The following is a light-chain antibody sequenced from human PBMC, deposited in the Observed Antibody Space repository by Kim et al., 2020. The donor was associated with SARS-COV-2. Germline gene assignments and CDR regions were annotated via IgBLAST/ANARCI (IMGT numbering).Light chain of an antibody. CDR3: QQYNSYSVT. CDR2: MAS. J-gene: IGKJ1*01. V-gene: IGKV1-5*03. CDR1: QSLGRW. Sequence: ASVGDRITTACRASQSLGRWLAWFQQKPGRAPRLLINMASDLESGVPSRFVGSGSGTEFTLTVTSLQPDDFATYFCQQYNSYSVTFGPGTKVDIK.